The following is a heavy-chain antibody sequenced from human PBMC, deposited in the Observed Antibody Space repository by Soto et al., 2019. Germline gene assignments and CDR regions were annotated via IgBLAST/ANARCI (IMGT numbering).Heavy chain of an antibody. J-gene: IGHJ4*02. CDR1: GFTFSNSA. CDR2: ISGSAGTT. Sequence: EVQLLESGGGLVQRGGSLRLSCAASGFTFSNSAMGWVRQAPGRGLDWVSAISGSAGTTSYTDSVKGRYTISRDNSKKTFYLQMTSLRAEDTAVYYCATTQGYFDFWGQGTLVTVSS. CDR3: ATTQGYFDF. V-gene: IGHV3-23*01. D-gene: IGHD1-1*01.